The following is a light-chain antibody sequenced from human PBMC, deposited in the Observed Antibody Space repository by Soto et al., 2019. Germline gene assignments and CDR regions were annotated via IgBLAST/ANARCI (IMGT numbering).Light chain of an antibody. CDR3: QHYNSYSEA. CDR2: KAS. J-gene: IGKJ1*01. CDR1: QTTSSW. V-gene: IGKV1-5*03. Sequence: DIQMTHSPSTLSGSVGAGVTINCRASQTTSSWLAWYQPKPGKAPKVMIYKASTLKSGVPSRFSGSRSGTECTLTISSLQPDDVATYYCQHYNSYSEAFGQGTKVDIK.